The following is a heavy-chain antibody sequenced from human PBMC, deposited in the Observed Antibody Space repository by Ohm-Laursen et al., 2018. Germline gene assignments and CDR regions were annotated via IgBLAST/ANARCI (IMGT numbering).Heavy chain of an antibody. V-gene: IGHV1-69*13. D-gene: IGHD2-21*02. J-gene: IGHJ4*02. CDR2: IIPIFGTA. CDR3: ARDGRSYVTPSV. Sequence: VKISCKASGGTFSSYAISWVRQAPGQGLEWMGGIIPIFGTANYAQKFQGRVTITADESTSTAYMELSSLRSEDTAVYYCARDGRSYVTPSVWGQGTLVSVSS. CDR1: GGTFSSYA.